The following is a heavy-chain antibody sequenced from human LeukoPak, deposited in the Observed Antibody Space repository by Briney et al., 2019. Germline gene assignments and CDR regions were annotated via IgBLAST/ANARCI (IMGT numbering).Heavy chain of an antibody. Sequence: SVKVSCKAFGGTFNSYIISWVRQAPGQGLEWMGRIIPMLGTPDYAQKFQGRITIIADKSTNTASMELSSLRFEDTAVYYCASGGVVTNPWGQYQFDYWGQGTLVTVSS. D-gene: IGHD3-22*01. CDR2: IIPMLGTP. V-gene: IGHV1-69*08. CDR1: GGTFNSYI. CDR3: ASGGVVTNPWGQYQFDY. J-gene: IGHJ4*02.